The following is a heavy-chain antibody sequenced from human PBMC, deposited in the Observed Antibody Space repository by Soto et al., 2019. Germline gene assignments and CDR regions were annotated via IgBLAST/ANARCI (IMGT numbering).Heavy chain of an antibody. D-gene: IGHD6-13*01. CDR1: GYTFTSYG. J-gene: IGHJ1*01. Sequence: ASVKVSCKASGYTFTSYGISWVRQAPGQGLEWMGWISAYNGNTNYAQKLQGRVTMTTDTSTSTAYMELRSLRSDDTAVYYCASQGIAAADTAEYFQHWGQGTLVTVSS. CDR3: ASQGIAAADTAEYFQH. CDR2: ISAYNGNT. V-gene: IGHV1-18*01.